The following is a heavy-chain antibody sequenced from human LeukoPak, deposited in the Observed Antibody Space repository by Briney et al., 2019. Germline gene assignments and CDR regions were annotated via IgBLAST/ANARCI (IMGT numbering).Heavy chain of an antibody. D-gene: IGHD3-22*01. Sequence: PGGSLRLSCAVSGFTFNTYWMSWVRQAPGKGLECVANIKEDGSEKHYGDSVGGRFTISRDNAKNSLYLRMNSLRAEDTALYFCARDTYDSSGYHFYYMDVWGKGTTVTVSS. V-gene: IGHV3-7*01. CDR1: GFTFNTYW. CDR3: ARDTYDSSGYHFYYMDV. CDR2: IKEDGSEK. J-gene: IGHJ6*03.